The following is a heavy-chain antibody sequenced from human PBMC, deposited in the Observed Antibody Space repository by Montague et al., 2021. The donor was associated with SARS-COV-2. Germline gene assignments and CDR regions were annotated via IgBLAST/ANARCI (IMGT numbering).Heavy chain of an antibody. CDR3: ARDAHYDSLTGYFGY. D-gene: IGHD3-9*01. J-gene: IGHJ4*02. CDR1: GFTFSSYS. V-gene: IGHV3-21*01. Sequence: SLRLSCAASGFTFSSYSMNWVRQAPGKGLEWVSSIRSSSSYIYYADSVKGRFTISRDNAKNSLYLQMNSLRAEDTAVYYCARDAHYDSLTGYFGYWGQGTLVTVSS. CDR2: IRSSSSYI.